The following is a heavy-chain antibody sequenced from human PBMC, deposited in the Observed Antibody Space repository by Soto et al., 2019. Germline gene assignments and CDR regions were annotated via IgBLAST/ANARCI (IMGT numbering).Heavy chain of an antibody. Sequence: EVQLLESGGGLVQPGGSLRLSCVASGFTFSSYAWTWVRQAPGKGLEWVSAIRGSGHTTYYADSVKGRFTISRDNSKNTLYLQMNSLRVGDTAVYYCAREGYSSAWYPAFDIWGQGTMVTVSS. CDR3: AREGYSSAWYPAFDI. CDR2: IRGSGHTT. J-gene: IGHJ3*02. D-gene: IGHD6-19*01. V-gene: IGHV3-23*01. CDR1: GFTFSSYA.